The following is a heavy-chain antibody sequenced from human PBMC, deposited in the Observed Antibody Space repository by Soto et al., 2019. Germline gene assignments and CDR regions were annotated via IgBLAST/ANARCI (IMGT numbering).Heavy chain of an antibody. CDR3: AKQLGYCSSTTCRDYYYGLDV. D-gene: IGHD2-2*01. J-gene: IGHJ6*02. Sequence: PGGSLRLSCAASGFTFSNYGMHWVRQAPGKGLEWVAVISYDGNNKYYADSVKGRLTISRDNPKNTLYLQMNSLRAEDTAVYYCAKQLGYCSSTTCRDYYYGLDVWGQGTTVTVSS. CDR2: ISYDGNNK. CDR1: GFTFSNYG. V-gene: IGHV3-30*18.